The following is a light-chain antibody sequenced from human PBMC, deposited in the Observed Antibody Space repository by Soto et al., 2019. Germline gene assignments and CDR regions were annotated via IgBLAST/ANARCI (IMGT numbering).Light chain of an antibody. CDR3: QQYYTYWHM. Sequence: DIQMTQSPSTLSASVGDRVTITCRASQSISSWLAWYQQKPGKAPKLLISAASRLHSGVPSRFSGSGSGTEFTLTISSLQPDDFATYYCQQYYTYWHMFGQGTKVDIK. V-gene: IGKV1-5*01. CDR1: QSISSW. J-gene: IGKJ1*01. CDR2: AAS.